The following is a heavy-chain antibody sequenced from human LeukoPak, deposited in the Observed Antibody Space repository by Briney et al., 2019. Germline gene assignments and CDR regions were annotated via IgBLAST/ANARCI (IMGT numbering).Heavy chain of an antibody. CDR3: ATWVSNYKSPSDY. CDR1: GYTFTSYY. D-gene: IGHD4-11*01. J-gene: IGHJ4*02. CDR2: INPSGGST. Sequence: ASVKVSCKASGYTFTSYYMHWVRQAPGQGLEWMGIINPSGGSTTYAQKFQGRVTMTEDTSTDTAYMELSSLRSEDTAVYYCATWVSNYKSPSDYWGQGTLVTVSS. V-gene: IGHV1-46*01.